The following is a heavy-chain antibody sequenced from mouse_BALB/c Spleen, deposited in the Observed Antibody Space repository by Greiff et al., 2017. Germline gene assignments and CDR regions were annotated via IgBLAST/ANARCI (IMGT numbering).Heavy chain of an antibody. D-gene: IGHD1-1*01. CDR3: ARAYYYGYFDY. CDR1: GFTFTDYY. J-gene: IGHJ2*01. V-gene: IGHV7-3*02. CDR2: IRNKANGYTT. Sequence: DVMLVESGGGLVQPGGSLRLSCATSGFTFTDYYMSWVRQPPGKALEWLGFIRNKANGYTTEYSASVKGRFTISRDNTQSILYLQMNTLTAEDSATYYFARAYYYGYFDYWGQGTTLTVSS.